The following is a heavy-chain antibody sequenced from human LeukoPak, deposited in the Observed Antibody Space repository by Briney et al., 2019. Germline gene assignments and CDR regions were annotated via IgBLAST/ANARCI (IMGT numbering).Heavy chain of an antibody. V-gene: IGHV3-30*14. CDR3: ATAARRGIFDY. CDR1: GFTFSSYA. Sequence: PGGSLRLSWAASGFTFSSYAMHWVRQAPGKGLEWVAVISYDGSNKYYADSVKGRFTISRDNSKNTLYLQMNSLRAEDTAVYSCATAARRGIFDYWGQGTLVTVSS. CDR2: ISYDGSNK. J-gene: IGHJ4*02.